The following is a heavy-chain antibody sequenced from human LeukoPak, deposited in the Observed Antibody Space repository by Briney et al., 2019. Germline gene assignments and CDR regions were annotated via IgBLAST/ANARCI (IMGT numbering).Heavy chain of an antibody. V-gene: IGHV3-49*04. CDR3: TRGLVGVDYYYYYYYMDV. CDR1: GFTFGDYA. J-gene: IGHJ6*03. D-gene: IGHD1-26*01. Sequence: GGSLRLSCTASGFTFGDYAMSWVRQAPGKGLEWVGFIRSKAYGGTTEYAVSVKGRFTISRDDSKSIAYLQMNSLKTEDTAVYYCTRGLVGVDYYYYYYYMDVWGKGTTVTVSS. CDR2: IRSKAYGGTT.